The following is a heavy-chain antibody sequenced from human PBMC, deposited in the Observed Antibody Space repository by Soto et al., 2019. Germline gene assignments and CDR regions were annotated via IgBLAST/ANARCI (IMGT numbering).Heavy chain of an antibody. D-gene: IGHD2-15*01. V-gene: IGHV3-23*01. J-gene: IGHJ4*02. CDR2: ITSGGSST. CDR3: AKRCSGGSCYIDY. Sequence: QLGGSLRLSCAASGFIFRNYAMTWVRQAPGKGLEWVSAITSGGSSTYYADSVKGRFTMSRDNSRDTLYLQMNNLSGDDTAVYYCAKRCSGGSCYIDYWGQGTLVTVSS. CDR1: GFIFRNYA.